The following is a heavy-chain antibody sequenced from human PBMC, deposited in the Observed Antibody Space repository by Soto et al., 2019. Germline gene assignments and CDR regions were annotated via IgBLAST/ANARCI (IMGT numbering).Heavy chain of an antibody. CDR3: ARAPGDYFDY. CDR1: GGSISSGGYY. V-gene: IGHV4-31*03. CDR2: IFYSGST. J-gene: IGHJ4*02. Sequence: QVQMQESGTGLVKPSQTLSLTCTVSGGSISSGGYYWSWIRQHPGKGLEWIGYIFYSGSTFYNPSLKSRIAISVDTSKNQFSLKLSSVTAADTAVYYCARAPGDYFDYWGQGTLVTVSS.